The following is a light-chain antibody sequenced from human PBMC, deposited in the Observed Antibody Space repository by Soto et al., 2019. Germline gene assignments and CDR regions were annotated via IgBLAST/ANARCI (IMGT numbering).Light chain of an antibody. CDR2: AAS. Sequence: DIQMTQSPSSLSASVGDRVSITCRASQSISTYLSWYQQKRGKAPQFLIYAASSLQSGVPSRFSGSGSGTDFTLTIMNLQPEDFATYYCQQSYSIPPTFGGGTKVETK. V-gene: IGKV1-39*01. CDR3: QQSYSIPPT. J-gene: IGKJ4*01. CDR1: QSISTY.